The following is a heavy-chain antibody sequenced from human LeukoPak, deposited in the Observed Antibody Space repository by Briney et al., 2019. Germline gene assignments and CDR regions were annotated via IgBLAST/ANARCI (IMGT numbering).Heavy chain of an antibody. Sequence: SETLSHTCTVSGGSISSYYWSWIRQSAGKGLEWIGLIYTNGRTNYKHSVKSRVAMSVDTSQNQFSLKLRSVTAADTAVYYCAGNGGSGTYYDGSFDYWGQGTLVTVSS. V-gene: IGHV4-4*07. D-gene: IGHD1-26*01. J-gene: IGHJ4*02. CDR3: AGNGGSGTYYDGSFDY. CDR2: IYTNGRT. CDR1: GGSISSYY.